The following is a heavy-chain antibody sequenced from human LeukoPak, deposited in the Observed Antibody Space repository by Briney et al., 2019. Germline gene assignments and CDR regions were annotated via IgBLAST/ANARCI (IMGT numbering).Heavy chain of an antibody. CDR1: GFTFSSYW. CDR2: IKQDGSEK. D-gene: IGHD3-3*01. J-gene: IGHJ4*02. V-gene: IGHV3-7*01. Sequence: GGSLRLSCAASGFTFSSYWMSWVRQAPGKGLEWVANIKQDGSEKYYVDSVKGRFTISRDNAKNSLYLQMNSLRAEDTAVYYCASIYDFWSGPETYFDYWGQGTLVTVSS. CDR3: ASIYDFWSGPETYFDY.